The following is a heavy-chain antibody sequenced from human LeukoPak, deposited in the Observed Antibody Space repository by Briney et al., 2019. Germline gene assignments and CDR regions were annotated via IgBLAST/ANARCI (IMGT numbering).Heavy chain of an antibody. J-gene: IGHJ6*02. CDR3: ARRPLNYYGMDV. CDR2: ISSSSSYI. CDR1: GFTFSSYS. V-gene: IGHV3-21*01. Sequence: GRSLRLSCAASGFTFSSYSMNWVRQAPGKGLEWVSSISSSSSYIYYADSVKGRFTISRDNAKNSLYLQMNSLRAEDTAVYYCARRPLNYYGMDVWGQGTTVTVSS.